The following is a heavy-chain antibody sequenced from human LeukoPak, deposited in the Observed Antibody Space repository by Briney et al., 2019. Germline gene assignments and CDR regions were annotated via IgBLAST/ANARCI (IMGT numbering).Heavy chain of an antibody. CDR1: GYTFTGYY. D-gene: IGHD3-10*01. Sequence: ASVKVSCKASGYTFTGYYIHWVRQAPGQGLEWMGWINPNSGGTNYAQKFQGRVTMTRDTSISTAYMELSSLRSEDTAVYYCARVAGWFGESSNPDYWGQGTLVTVSS. CDR3: ARVAGWFGESSNPDY. J-gene: IGHJ4*02. CDR2: INPNSGGT. V-gene: IGHV1-2*02.